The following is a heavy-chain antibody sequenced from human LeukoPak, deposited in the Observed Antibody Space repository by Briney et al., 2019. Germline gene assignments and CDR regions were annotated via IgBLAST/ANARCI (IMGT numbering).Heavy chain of an antibody. CDR2: VNSDGGGT. CDR1: GFTFSSYS. Sequence: PVGSLRLSCAASGFTFSSYSMNWVRQAPGKGLMWVSRVNSDGGGTIYADSVKGRFTVSRDNTKNSVYLQMSSLRADDTGVYYCARGGLDHAYDIWGQGTMVTVSS. CDR3: ARGGLDHAYDI. V-gene: IGHV3-74*01. D-gene: IGHD6-19*01. J-gene: IGHJ3*02.